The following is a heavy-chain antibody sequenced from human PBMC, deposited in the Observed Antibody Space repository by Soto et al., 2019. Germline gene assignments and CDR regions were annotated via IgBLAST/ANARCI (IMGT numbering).Heavy chain of an antibody. CDR1: GGSISSGDYY. J-gene: IGHJ3*02. V-gene: IGHV4-30-4*01. Sequence: QVQLQESGPGLVKPSQTLSLTCTVSGGSISSGDYYWSWIRQPPGKGLEWIGYIYYSGSTYYNPSLKSRVTISVDTSKNQFSLKLSSVTAADTAVYYCARGRCSGGSCYSDRGTDAFDIWGQGTMVTVSS. D-gene: IGHD2-15*01. CDR2: IYYSGST. CDR3: ARGRCSGGSCYSDRGTDAFDI.